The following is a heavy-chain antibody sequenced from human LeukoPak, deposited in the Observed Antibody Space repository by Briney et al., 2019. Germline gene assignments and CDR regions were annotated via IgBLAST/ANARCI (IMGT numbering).Heavy chain of an antibody. D-gene: IGHD2/OR15-2a*01. J-gene: IGHJ4*03. CDR1: GLTFSSYS. CDR3: ARDNSRNDVFDN. Sequence: PGGSLRLSCAASGLTFSSYSMNWVRQAPGKGLEWVSSISSSSSYIYYADSVKGRFTIPRDNAKNSLYLQMNSLRAEDTAVYYCARDNSRNDVFDNWGHGALVTVSS. V-gene: IGHV3-21*01. CDR2: ISSSSSYI.